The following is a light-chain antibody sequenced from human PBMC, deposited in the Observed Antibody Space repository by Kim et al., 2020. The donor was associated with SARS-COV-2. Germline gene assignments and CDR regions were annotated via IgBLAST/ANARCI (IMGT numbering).Light chain of an antibody. CDR3: QQSYSTPPLT. J-gene: IGKJ4*01. V-gene: IGKV1-39*01. CDR1: QSISSY. CDR2: AAS. Sequence: DIQMTQSPSSLSASVGDRVTITCLASQSISSYLNWYQQKPGKAPKLLIYAASSLQSGVPSRFSGSVSGTDFTLTISSLQPEDFATYYCQQSYSTPPLTFGGRTKVDI.